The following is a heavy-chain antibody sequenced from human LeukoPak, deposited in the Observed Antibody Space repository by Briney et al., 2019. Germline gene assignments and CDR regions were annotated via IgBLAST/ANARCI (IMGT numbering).Heavy chain of an antibody. V-gene: IGHV4-59*01. CDR3: ASAIRSGDPYYYYYMDV. CDR2: IYYSGST. J-gene: IGHJ6*03. Sequence: SETLSLTCTVSGGPISSYYWSWIRQPPGKGLEWIGYIYYSGSTNYNPSLKSRVTISVDTSKNQFSLKLSSVTAADTAVYYCASAIRSGDPYYYYYMDVWGKGTTVTVSS. D-gene: IGHD7-27*01. CDR1: GGPISSYY.